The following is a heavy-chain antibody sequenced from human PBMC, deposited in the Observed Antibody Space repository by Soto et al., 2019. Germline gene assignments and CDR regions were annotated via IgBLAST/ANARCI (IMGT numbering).Heavy chain of an antibody. V-gene: IGHV4-59*07. D-gene: IGHD6-13*01. CDR3: ARTPDGSWPTYFDP. J-gene: IGHJ5*02. Sequence: QMQLQESGPALVKPSDTLSLTCSVSGGSLSYYYWSWIRQAPGKGLEWIGYIYHRGSTNYSPSLKILVTLSVNTSKNPFSLKLTSLTASDTAVYFCARTPDGSWPTYFDPWGQGTLVTVSS. CDR1: GGSLSYYY. CDR2: IYHRGST.